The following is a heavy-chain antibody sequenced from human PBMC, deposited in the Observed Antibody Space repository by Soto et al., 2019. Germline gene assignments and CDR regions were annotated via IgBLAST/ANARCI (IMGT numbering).Heavy chain of an antibody. J-gene: IGHJ4*02. CDR3: ARGVLRTFDY. V-gene: IGHV4-31*03. CDR2: IYYSGST. Sequence: QVQLQESGPGLVKPSQTLSLTCTVSGGSIRSGGNSWSWIRQHSGKGLEWIGYIYYSGSTYYNPSLQSRLTISLDTSKNQFSLTLSSVTAADTAVYYCARGVLRTFDYWGQGTLVTVSS. CDR1: GGSIRSGGNS.